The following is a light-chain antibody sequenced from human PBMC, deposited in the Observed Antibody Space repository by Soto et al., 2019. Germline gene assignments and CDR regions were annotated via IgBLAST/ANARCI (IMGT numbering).Light chain of an antibody. CDR2: AAS. Sequence: DIPMTQSPSSLSAFVGDRVTITCRASQGIANYLAWYQQKPGKVPKLLIYAASTLQSGVPSRFSGSGSGTDFTLIISSLQPEDVATYFCQKYNSAPLTFGGGTGVEI. J-gene: IGKJ4*01. CDR3: QKYNSAPLT. V-gene: IGKV1-27*01. CDR1: QGIANY.